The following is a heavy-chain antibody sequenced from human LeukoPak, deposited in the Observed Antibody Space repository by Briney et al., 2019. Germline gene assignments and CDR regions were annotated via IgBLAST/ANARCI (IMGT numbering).Heavy chain of an antibody. CDR3: AREVVVAATRGPYYYYGMDV. CDR2: TYYRSKWHN. V-gene: IGHV6-1*01. D-gene: IGHD2-15*01. Sequence: SQTLSLTCAISGDSVSNKNTAWNWIRQSPSRGLEWLGRTYYRSKWHNTYAASVKSRITINPDTSKNQFSLQLNSVTPEDTAVYYCAREVVVAATRGPYYYYGMDVWGQGTTVTVSS. J-gene: IGHJ6*02. CDR1: GDSVSNKNTA.